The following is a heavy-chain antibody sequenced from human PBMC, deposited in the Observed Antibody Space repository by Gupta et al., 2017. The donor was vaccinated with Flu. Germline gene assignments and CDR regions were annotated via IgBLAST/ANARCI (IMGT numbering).Heavy chain of an antibody. CDR1: GFTFSSYR. V-gene: IGHV3-48*01. CDR2: ISTSGSTI. D-gene: IGHD2-8*01. CDR3: AREGVYERLSYYGLDV. J-gene: IGHJ6*02. Sequence: EVQLVESGGGLVQPGGSLRLSGAASGFTFSSYRMNWVRQAPGKGLEWVSYISTSGSTIYYAESVKGRFTISRDNAKKSLYLQMNSLRAEDTAVYYCAREGVYERLSYYGLDVWGQGTTVTVSS.